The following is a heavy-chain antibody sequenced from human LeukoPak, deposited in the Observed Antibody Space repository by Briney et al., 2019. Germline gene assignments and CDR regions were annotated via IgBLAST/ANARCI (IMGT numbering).Heavy chain of an antibody. Sequence: ASVKVSCKASGYTFTTYFIHWVRQAPGQGLEWMGIINPSDDSTGYALKFQDRLTMTRDLSTSTVYMELSSLRSDDTAVYYCAREKWAYDILTGYYHGFDYWGQGTLVTVSS. CDR3: AREKWAYDILTGYYHGFDY. CDR2: INPSDDST. D-gene: IGHD3-9*01. CDR1: GYTFTTYF. J-gene: IGHJ4*02. V-gene: IGHV1-46*01.